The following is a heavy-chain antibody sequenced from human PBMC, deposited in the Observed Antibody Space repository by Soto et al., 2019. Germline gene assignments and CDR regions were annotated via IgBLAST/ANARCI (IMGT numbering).Heavy chain of an antibody. D-gene: IGHD4-17*01. V-gene: IGHV3-48*01. CDR3: VRRYYDYGDYHFDY. CDR2: ISRSSITI. J-gene: IGHJ4*02. CDR1: GFTFSTYS. Sequence: PGGSLRLSCAASGFTFSTYSMNWVRQAPGKGLEWISYISRSSITIFYADSVKGRFTISRDDAKNSLYLQMNSLIAEDSAVYYCVRRYYDYGDYHFDYWGLGTLVTVSS.